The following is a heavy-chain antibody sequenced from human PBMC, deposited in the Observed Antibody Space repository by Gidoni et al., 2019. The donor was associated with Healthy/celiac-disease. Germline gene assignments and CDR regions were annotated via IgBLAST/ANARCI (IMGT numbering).Heavy chain of an antibody. J-gene: IGHJ6*04. V-gene: IGHV3-23*04. CDR2: ISGSGGST. CDR3: AKIGRLADV. Sequence: EVQMVASGGGLVQPGGSLRLSCSACGLTFISYAMSWVSQAPGKGLEWVSSISGSGGSTYYADSVKGRFTISRDNSKNTLYLQMNSLRAEDTAVYYCAKIGRLADVWGKGTTVTVSS. CDR1: GLTFISYA.